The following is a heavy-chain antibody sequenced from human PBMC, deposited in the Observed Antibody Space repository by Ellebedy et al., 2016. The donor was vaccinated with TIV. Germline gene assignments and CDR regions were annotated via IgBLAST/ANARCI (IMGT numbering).Heavy chain of an antibody. V-gene: IGHV1-18*01. CDR2: IRVYSGET. Sequence: ASVKVSXXASGYTFTSYGISWVRQAPGQGLEWMGRIRVYSGETKSPQKFQGRLFMTTDTSTRTAYMDLRSLTSDDTAVYFCVRDSTGFDYWGQGTRVTVSS. J-gene: IGHJ4*02. CDR1: GYTFTSYG. CDR3: VRDSTGFDY.